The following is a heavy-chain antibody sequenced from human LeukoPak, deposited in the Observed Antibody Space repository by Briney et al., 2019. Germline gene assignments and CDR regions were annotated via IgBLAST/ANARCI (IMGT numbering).Heavy chain of an antibody. CDR2: ISSSGSTI. J-gene: IGHJ4*02. Sequence: AGGSLRLSCAASGFTLSEHYMDWVRQAPGKGLEWVSYISSSGSTIYYADSVKGRFTISRDNAKNSLYLQMNSLRAEDTAVYYCARERTYYYDSSGYHNDYWGQGTLVTVSS. V-gene: IGHV3-11*04. CDR1: GFTLSEHY. CDR3: ARERTYYYDSSGYHNDY. D-gene: IGHD3-22*01.